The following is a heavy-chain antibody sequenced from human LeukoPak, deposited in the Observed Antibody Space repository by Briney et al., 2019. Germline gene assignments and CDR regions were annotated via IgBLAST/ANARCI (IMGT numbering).Heavy chain of an antibody. Sequence: SETLSLTCTVSGGSISSSSHYWGWIRQPPGKGLEWVGVSTYYNPSLKNRVTISRDTSKNQFSLKLSSVTAADTAIYYCARAGYSYGIISYFDSWGQGTLVTVSS. V-gene: IGHV4-39*01. J-gene: IGHJ4*02. CDR2: VST. CDR3: ARAGYSYGIISYFDS. D-gene: IGHD5-18*01. CDR1: GGSISSSSHY.